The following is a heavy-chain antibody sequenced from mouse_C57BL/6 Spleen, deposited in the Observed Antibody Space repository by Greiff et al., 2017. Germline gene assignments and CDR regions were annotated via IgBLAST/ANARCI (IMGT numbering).Heavy chain of an antibody. V-gene: IGHV1-64*01. CDR3: ARYPNYYGSSYAMDY. CDR1: GYTFTSYW. J-gene: IGHJ4*01. Sequence: QVQLQQPGAELVKPGASVKLSCKASGYTFTSYWMHWVKQRPGPGLEWIGMIHPNSGSTNYNEKFKSKATLTVDKSSSTAYMQLSSLTSEDAAVYYCARYPNYYGSSYAMDYWGQGTSVTVSS. CDR2: IHPNSGST. D-gene: IGHD1-1*01.